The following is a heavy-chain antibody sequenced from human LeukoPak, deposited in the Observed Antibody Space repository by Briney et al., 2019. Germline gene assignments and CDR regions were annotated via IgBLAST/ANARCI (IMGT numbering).Heavy chain of an antibody. J-gene: IGHJ4*02. Sequence: SETLSLTCTVSGGSINNGGYYWSWIRQHPGKGLEWIGYIYYSGGSYYNPSLRSRVTISVDTSKNHFSLKLSSVTAADTAVYYCARLTRAARHRRYFDYWGQGTLVTVSS. D-gene: IGHD6-6*01. CDR1: GGSINNGGYY. CDR2: IYYSGGS. CDR3: ARLTRAARHRRYFDY. V-gene: IGHV4-31*03.